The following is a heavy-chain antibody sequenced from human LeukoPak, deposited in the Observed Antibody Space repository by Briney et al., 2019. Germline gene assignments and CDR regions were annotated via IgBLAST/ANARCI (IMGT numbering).Heavy chain of an antibody. CDR2: ISSSSSYI. CDR3: ASLLGNDARRFDY. V-gene: IGHV3-21*01. CDR1: GFTFSSYS. Sequence: GGSLRLSCAASGFTFSSYSMNWVRQAPGKGLEWVSSISSSSSYIYYADSVKGRFTISRDNAKNSLYLQMNSLRAEGTAVYYCASLLGNDARRFDYWGQGTLVTVSS. D-gene: IGHD1-1*01. J-gene: IGHJ4*02.